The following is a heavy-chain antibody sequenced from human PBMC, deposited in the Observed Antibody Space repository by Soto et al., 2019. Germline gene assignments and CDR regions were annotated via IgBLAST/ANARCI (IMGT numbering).Heavy chain of an antibody. Sequence: QVQLVQSGAEVKKPGASVKVSCKASGYTFTSYDINWVRQATGQGLEWMARMNPNSGNTGYAQKFQGRVTMTRNTSISTAYMELSSLRSEDTAVYYCARGGYSSRWTKRRGYGMDVWGQGTTVTVSS. V-gene: IGHV1-8*01. CDR3: ARGGYSSRWTKRRGYGMDV. CDR2: MNPNSGNT. D-gene: IGHD6-13*01. CDR1: GYTFTSYD. J-gene: IGHJ6*02.